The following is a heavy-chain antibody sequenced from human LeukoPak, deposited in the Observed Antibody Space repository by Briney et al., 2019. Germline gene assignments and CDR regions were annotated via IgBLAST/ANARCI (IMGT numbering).Heavy chain of an antibody. CDR3: ARVWGSGSYYGYYFDY. CDR1: GGSISSSSYY. Sequence: SETLSLTCTVSGGSISSSSYYWGWIRQPPGKGLEWIGSIYYSGSTYYNPSLKSRVTISVDTSKNQFSLKLSSVTAADTAVYYCARVWGSGSYYGYYFDYWGQGTLVTVSS. D-gene: IGHD1-26*01. J-gene: IGHJ4*02. V-gene: IGHV4-39*07. CDR2: IYYSGST.